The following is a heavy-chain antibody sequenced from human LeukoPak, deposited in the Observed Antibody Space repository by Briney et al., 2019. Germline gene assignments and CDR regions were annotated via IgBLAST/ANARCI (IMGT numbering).Heavy chain of an antibody. D-gene: IGHD2-8*02. CDR3: VRDGGYTGGWTYGAGDY. CDR2: ISNDGNEK. J-gene: IGHJ4*01. V-gene: IGHV3-30*04. CDR1: GFTFSAYV. Sequence: PGRSLRLSCAASGFTFSAYVMHWVCQAPGKGLECVAVISNDGNEKYYADSVKGRFSISRDNSKNTLYLQMNSLRTEDTAVYYCVRDGGYTGGWTYGAGDYWGQGNLVTVSS.